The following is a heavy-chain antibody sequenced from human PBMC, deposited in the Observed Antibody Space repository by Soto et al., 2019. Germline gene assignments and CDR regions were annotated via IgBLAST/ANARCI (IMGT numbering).Heavy chain of an antibody. CDR2: VYHSGST. Sequence: SETLSLTCSVSGGSMRNYYWSWIRQPPGRGLEWIGYVYHSGSTNYNPSLKSRVSMSVDVSRNHFSLTLHSVTAADTAVYFCTSSYSTSSSPDYWGQGTLVTVSS. CDR1: GGSMRNYY. D-gene: IGHD6-6*01. V-gene: IGHV4-59*01. J-gene: IGHJ4*02. CDR3: TSSYSTSSSPDY.